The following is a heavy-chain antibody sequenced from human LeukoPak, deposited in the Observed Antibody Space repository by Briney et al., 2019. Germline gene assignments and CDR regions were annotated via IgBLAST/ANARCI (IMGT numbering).Heavy chain of an antibody. Sequence: GGTLRLSCAASGFTFSSYAMSWVRQAPGKGLEWVSAISGSGGSTYYADSVKGRFTISRDNSKNTLYLQMNSLRAEDTAVYYCAKDSIYYDFWSSSSYCGQGTLVTVSS. CDR1: GFTFSSYA. J-gene: IGHJ4*02. V-gene: IGHV3-23*01. D-gene: IGHD3-3*01. CDR2: ISGSGGST. CDR3: AKDSIYYDFWSSSSY.